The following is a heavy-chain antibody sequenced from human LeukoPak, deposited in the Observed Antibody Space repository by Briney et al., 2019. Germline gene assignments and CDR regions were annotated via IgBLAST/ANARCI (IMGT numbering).Heavy chain of an antibody. J-gene: IGHJ4*02. V-gene: IGHV3-15*01. Sequence: GGSLRLSCAASGFTFSNAWMSWVRQAAGKGLEWVGRIKSKTDGGTTDYAAPVKGRFTISRDDSKNTLYLQMNSLKTEDTAVYYCTTRVPMVRGVIGYWGQGTLVTVSS. CDR1: GFTFSNAW. CDR3: TTRVPMVRGVIGY. D-gene: IGHD3-10*01. CDR2: IKSKTDGGTT.